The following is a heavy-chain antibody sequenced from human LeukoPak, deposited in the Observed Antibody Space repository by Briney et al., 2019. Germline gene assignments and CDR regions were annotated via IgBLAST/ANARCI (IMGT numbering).Heavy chain of an antibody. CDR1: GFTFSDYY. Sequence: GGSLRLSCAASGFTFSDYYMSWIRQAPGKGLEWVSYISSSSSYTNYADSVKGRFTISRDNAKNSLYLQMNSLRAEDTAVYYCARESYDSSGYYYGGGFDYWGQGTLVTVSS. J-gene: IGHJ4*02. CDR2: ISSSSSYT. V-gene: IGHV3-11*06. CDR3: ARESYDSSGYYYGGGFDY. D-gene: IGHD3-22*01.